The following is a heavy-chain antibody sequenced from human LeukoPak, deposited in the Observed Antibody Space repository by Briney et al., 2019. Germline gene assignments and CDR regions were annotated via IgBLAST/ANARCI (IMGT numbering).Heavy chain of an antibody. CDR2: ISSSGSTI. CDR1: GFTFSDYY. D-gene: IGHD3-10*01. CDR3: ASPLPYYYGSGSYLPGDY. Sequence: PGGSLRLSCAASGFTFSDYYMSWIRQAPGKGLECVSYISSSGSTIYYADSVKGRFTISRDNAKNSLYLKMNSLRAEDTAVYYCASPLPYYYGSGSYLPGDYWGQGTLVTVSS. J-gene: IGHJ4*02. V-gene: IGHV3-11*04.